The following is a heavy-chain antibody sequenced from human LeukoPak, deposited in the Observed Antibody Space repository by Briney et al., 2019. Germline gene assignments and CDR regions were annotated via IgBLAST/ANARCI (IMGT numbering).Heavy chain of an antibody. CDR2: ISYTGTYI. J-gene: IGHJ5*02. CDR1: AFSLNAYN. V-gene: IGHV3-21*04. D-gene: IGHD1-26*01. Sequence: GGSLRLSCAASAFSLNAYNMNWVRQAPGKGLEWVSSISYTGTYIYYADSVKGRFTISRDNAQNSLYLQMNSLRAEDTAVYYCAKDLEWELLSWFDPWGQGTLVTVSS. CDR3: AKDLEWELLSWFDP.